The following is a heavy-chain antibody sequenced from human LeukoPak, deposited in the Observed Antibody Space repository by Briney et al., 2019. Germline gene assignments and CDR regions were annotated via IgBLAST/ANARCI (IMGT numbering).Heavy chain of an antibody. CDR3: ARELRDSSGYYRDAFDI. CDR2: IYTSGST. Sequence: SETLSLTCTVSGGAISSYYWSWIRQPAGKGLEWIGRIYTSGSTNYNPSLKSRVTMSVDTSKNQFSLRLSSVTAADTAVYYCARELRDSSGYYRDAFDIWGQATMVTVSS. D-gene: IGHD3-22*01. CDR1: GGAISSYY. V-gene: IGHV4-4*07. J-gene: IGHJ3*02.